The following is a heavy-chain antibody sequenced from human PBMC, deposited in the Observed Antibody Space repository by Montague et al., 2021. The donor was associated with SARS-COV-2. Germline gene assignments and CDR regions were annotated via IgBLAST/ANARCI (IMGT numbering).Heavy chain of an antibody. V-gene: IGHV4-59*01. D-gene: IGHD3-3*01. CDR1: GGSISSYY. CDR2: IYYSGTT. CDR3: ARDQAAKISFKGAFDI. J-gene: IGHJ3*02. Sequence: SETLSLTCTVSGGSISSYYWNWIREPPGKGLEWIGYIYYSGTTNYNPSLKSRVTISLDPPKNQFSLNLNSVTAADTAIYYCARDQAAKISFKGAFDIWGQGRMVTVSS.